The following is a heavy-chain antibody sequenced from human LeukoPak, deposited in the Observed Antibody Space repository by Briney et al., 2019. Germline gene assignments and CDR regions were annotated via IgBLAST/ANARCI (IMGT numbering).Heavy chain of an antibody. CDR2: ISWNSGSI. D-gene: IGHD3-22*01. CDR1: GFTFDDYA. CDR3: AKTDSGGYYYVLFDY. V-gene: IGHV3-9*01. Sequence: GRSLRLSCAASGFTFDDYAMHWVRQAPGKGLEWVSGISWNSGSIGYADSVKGRFTISRDNAKNSLYLQMNSLRAEDTALYYCAKTDSGGYYYVLFDYWGQGTLVTVSS. J-gene: IGHJ4*02.